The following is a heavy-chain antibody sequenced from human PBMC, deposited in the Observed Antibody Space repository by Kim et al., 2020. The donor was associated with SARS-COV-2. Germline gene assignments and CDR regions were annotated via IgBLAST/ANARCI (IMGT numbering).Heavy chain of an antibody. Sequence: SETLSLTCTVSGGSISSYYWSWIRQPPGKGLEWIGYIYYSGSTNYNPSLKSRVTISVDTSKNQFSLKLSSVTAADTAVYYCARGQREYDILTGYYGNSFYGRDVWGQGTTVTVSS. J-gene: IGHJ6*02. CDR1: GGSISSYY. CDR2: IYYSGST. V-gene: IGHV4-59*01. CDR3: ARGQREYDILTGYYGNSFYGRDV. D-gene: IGHD3-9*01.